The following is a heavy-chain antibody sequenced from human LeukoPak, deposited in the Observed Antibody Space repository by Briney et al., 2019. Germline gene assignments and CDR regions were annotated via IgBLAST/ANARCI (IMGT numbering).Heavy chain of an antibody. Sequence: PSETLSLTCTVSGGSISSSSYYWGWIRQPPGKGLEWIGSIYYSGSTYYNPSLKSRVTISVDTSKNQFSLKLSSVTAADTAVYYCAAEIGSYHGPTSDYWGQGTLVTVSS. CDR2: IYYSGST. CDR3: AAEIGSYHGPTSDY. V-gene: IGHV4-39*01. J-gene: IGHJ4*02. D-gene: IGHD1-26*01. CDR1: GGSISSSSYY.